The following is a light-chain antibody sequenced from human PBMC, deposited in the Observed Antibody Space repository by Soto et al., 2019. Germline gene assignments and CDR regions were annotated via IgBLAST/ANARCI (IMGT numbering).Light chain of an antibody. CDR1: QDSRTG. CDR2: GAS. J-gene: IGKJ4*01. V-gene: IGKV1-17*01. CDR3: LYHNGYTLV. Sequence: DIQVTQSPASLSASVGDRVTITCRTSQDSRTGLAWYQQKPGRAPQRLIYGASKRQSGFPSRFSGSGSGTEFTLTITSMQHEDFATYYCLYHNGYTLVFGGGTKVDIK.